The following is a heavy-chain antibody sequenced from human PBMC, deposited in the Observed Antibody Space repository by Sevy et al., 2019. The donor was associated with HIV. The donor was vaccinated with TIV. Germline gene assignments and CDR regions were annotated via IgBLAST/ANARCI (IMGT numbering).Heavy chain of an antibody. Sequence: ESLKISCKTSGYSFTTYWIDWVRQMPGKGLEWMGIIYPGDSDTRYSLSFQGQVTISVDKSFSTAYLQWSSLKASDTAIYYCARGARGTLPAFYYYGLDVWGQGTTVTVSS. D-gene: IGHD1-1*01. V-gene: IGHV5-51*01. CDR3: ARGARGTLPAFYYYGLDV. CDR2: IYPGDSDT. J-gene: IGHJ6*02. CDR1: GYSFTTYW.